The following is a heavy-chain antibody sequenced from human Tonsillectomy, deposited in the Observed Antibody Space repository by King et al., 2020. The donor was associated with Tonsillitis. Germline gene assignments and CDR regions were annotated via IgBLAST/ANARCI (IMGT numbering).Heavy chain of an antibody. CDR1: GFTFGDYA. V-gene: IGHV3-49*03. CDR2: IRSKAYGGTT. Sequence: VQLVESGGGLVQPGRSLRLSCTASGFTFGDYAMSWFRQAPGKGLEWVGFIRSKAYGGTTEYAASVKGRFTISRDDSKSIAYLQMNSLKTEDTAVYYCTREVYGSRVTGWYFDLWGRGTLVTVSS. J-gene: IGHJ2*01. CDR3: TREVYGSRVTGWYFDL. D-gene: IGHD2-8*01.